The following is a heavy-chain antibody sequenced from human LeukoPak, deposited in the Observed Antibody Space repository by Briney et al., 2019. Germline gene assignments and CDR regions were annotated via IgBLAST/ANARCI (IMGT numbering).Heavy chain of an antibody. V-gene: IGHV3-30*02. J-gene: IGHJ3*02. Sequence: GGSLRLSCAASGFTFSSYGMHWVRQAPGKGLEWVAFIRYDGSNKYYADSVKGRFTIPRDNSKNTLYLQMNSLRAEDTAVYYCAKGTLATNAFDIWGQGTMVTVSS. CDR2: IRYDGSNK. D-gene: IGHD1-1*01. CDR3: AKGTLATNAFDI. CDR1: GFTFSSYG.